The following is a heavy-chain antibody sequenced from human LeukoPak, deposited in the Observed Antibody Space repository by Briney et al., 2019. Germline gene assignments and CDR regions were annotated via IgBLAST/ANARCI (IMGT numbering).Heavy chain of an antibody. D-gene: IGHD2-2*01. J-gene: IGHJ4*02. CDR3: ARPSSTSFRGDY. Sequence: IINPSGGSTSYAQKFQGRVTMTRDTSTSTVYMELSSLRSEDTAVYYCARPSSTSFRGDYWGQGTLVTVSS. V-gene: IGHV1-46*03. CDR2: INPSGGST.